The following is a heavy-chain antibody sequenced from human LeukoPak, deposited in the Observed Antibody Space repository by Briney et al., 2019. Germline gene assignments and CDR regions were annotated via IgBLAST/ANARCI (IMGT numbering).Heavy chain of an antibody. CDR2: IYPGDSDT. Sequence: RGESLKISCKASGYSFTTYWIGWVRQMPGKGLEWMGIIYPGDSDTRYSPSFQGQVTISADKSISTAYLQWSSLKASDTAMYYCARVLRWGSMLGYYYYYMDVWGKGTTVTVSS. D-gene: IGHD2-21*01. J-gene: IGHJ6*03. CDR1: GYSFTTYW. V-gene: IGHV5-51*01. CDR3: ARVLRWGSMLGYYYYYMDV.